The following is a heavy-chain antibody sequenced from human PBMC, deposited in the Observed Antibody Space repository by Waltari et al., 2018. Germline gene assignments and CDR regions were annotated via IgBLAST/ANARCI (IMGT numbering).Heavy chain of an antibody. CDR2: MYFTGIM. V-gene: IGHV4-4*07. CDR1: GGSLSSYY. J-gene: IGHJ4*02. CDR3: ATDGLSRSLSH. Sequence: QVQLRESGPGLLKPSETLSLTCSVSGGSLSSYYWNWIRQPAGKGLEWIGRMYFTGIMDYNPSLQSRVTMSVDTSKNQFFLNLTSVTAADTAVYYCATDGLSRSLSHWGQGAPVTVSS. D-gene: IGHD6-19*01.